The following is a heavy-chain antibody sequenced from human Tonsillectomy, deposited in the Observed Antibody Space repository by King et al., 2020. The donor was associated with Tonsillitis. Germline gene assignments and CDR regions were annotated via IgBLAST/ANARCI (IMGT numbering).Heavy chain of an antibody. CDR1: GFTFSNYA. D-gene: IGHD3-22*01. J-gene: IGHJ4*02. Sequence: VQLVESGGGLVQPGGSLRLSCSASGFTFSNYAMHWVRQAPGKGLEYVSGVSHNGDNGDSTYYADSVKGRFTISRDNSKNTLYLQMSSLRPEDTAVYYCVKAGPMIVVVITYFDYWGQGTLVTVSS. CDR2: VSHNGDNGDST. V-gene: IGHV3-64D*06. CDR3: VKAGPMIVVVITYFDY.